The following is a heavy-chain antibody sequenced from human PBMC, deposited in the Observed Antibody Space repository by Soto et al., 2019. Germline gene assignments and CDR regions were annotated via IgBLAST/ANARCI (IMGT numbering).Heavy chain of an antibody. Sequence: SETLSLTCTVSGGSISSYYWSWIRQPPGKGLEWIGYIYYSGSTNYNPSLKSRVTISVGTSKNQFSLKLSSVTAADTAVYYCARVGHDYGKDGWSDPWGQGTLVTVSS. J-gene: IGHJ5*02. V-gene: IGHV4-59*01. CDR1: GGSISSYY. D-gene: IGHD4-17*01. CDR3: ARVGHDYGKDGWSDP. CDR2: IYYSGST.